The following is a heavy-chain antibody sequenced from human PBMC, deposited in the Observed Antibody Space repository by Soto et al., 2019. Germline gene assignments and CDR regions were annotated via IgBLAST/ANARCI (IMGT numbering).Heavy chain of an antibody. J-gene: IGHJ4*01. Sequence: EVQLVESGGGLVQPGGSLRLSCAASGFTVSSNYMSWVRQAPGKGLEWVSVIYSGGSTYYADSVKGRFTISRNNSKNTVDLQMNSLRAENTAVYFCTTIRRDGPPGSGYYWG. CDR2: IYSGGST. V-gene: IGHV3-53*04. CDR1: GFTVSSNY. CDR3: TTIRRDGPPGSGYY. D-gene: IGHD3-10*01.